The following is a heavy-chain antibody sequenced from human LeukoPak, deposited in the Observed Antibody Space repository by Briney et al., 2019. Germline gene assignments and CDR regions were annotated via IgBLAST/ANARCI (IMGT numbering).Heavy chain of an antibody. J-gene: IGHJ3*02. CDR2: IYHSGST. CDR1: GYFISSGYY. Sequence: SETLSLTCSVSGYFISSGYYWGWIRQPPGKGLEWIGSIYHSGSTYYNPSLKSRVTISVDTSKNQFSLKLSSVTAADTAVYYCARVHGAFDIWGQGTMVTVSS. CDR3: ARVHGAFDI. V-gene: IGHV4-38-2*02.